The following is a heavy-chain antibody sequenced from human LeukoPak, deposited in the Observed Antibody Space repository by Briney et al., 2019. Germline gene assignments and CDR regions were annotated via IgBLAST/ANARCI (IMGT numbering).Heavy chain of an antibody. D-gene: IGHD1-26*01. CDR3: ATIGDRRSGELYRIDY. CDR2: VSYDGSNK. J-gene: IGHJ4*02. CDR1: GFTFSSYA. V-gene: IGHV3-30-3*01. Sequence: GGSLRLSCAASGFTFSSYAMHWVRQAPGKGLEWVAVVSYDGSNKYYAASVKGRFTISRDNSKNTLYLQMNSLRAEDAAVYYCATIGDRRSGELYRIDYWGQGTLVTVSS.